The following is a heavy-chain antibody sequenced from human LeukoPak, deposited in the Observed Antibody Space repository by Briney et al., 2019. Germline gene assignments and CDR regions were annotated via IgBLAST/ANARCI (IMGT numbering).Heavy chain of an antibody. V-gene: IGHV3-30*18. J-gene: IGHJ5*02. D-gene: IGHD3-9*01. CDR3: AKGGYDILTGEDWFDP. Sequence: PGGSMRLSCAASGFTFSSYGMHWVSQAPGKGLEWVAVISYDGSNKYYAGSVKGRFTIPRDNPKNTLYLQMNSLRAEDTAVYYCAKGGYDILTGEDWFDPWGQGTLVTVSS. CDR1: GFTFSSYG. CDR2: ISYDGSNK.